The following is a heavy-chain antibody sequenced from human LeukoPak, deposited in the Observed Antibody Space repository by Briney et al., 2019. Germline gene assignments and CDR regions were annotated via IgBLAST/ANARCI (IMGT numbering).Heavy chain of an antibody. Sequence: SQTLSLTCTVSGGSISSYYWSWIRQPPGKGLEWIGYIYYSGSTNYNPSLKSRVTISLDTSRNQFSLKLNSVTAADTAVYYCARVDYYSSELDYWGQGILVTVSS. D-gene: IGHD3-10*01. J-gene: IGHJ4*02. CDR3: ARVDYYSSELDY. CDR2: IYYSGST. CDR1: GGSISSYY. V-gene: IGHV4-59*01.